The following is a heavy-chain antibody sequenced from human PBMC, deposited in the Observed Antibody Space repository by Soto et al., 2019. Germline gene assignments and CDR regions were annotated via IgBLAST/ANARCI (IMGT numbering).Heavy chain of an antibody. CDR3: ARAYIRSIRGYGMEV. V-gene: IGHV1-18*01. CDR1: GYTFTSYG. J-gene: IGHJ6*02. D-gene: IGHD2-21*01. CDR2: SSAYNGNT. Sequence: QVQLVQSGAEVKQPGASVKVSCKASGYTFTSYGISWVRQAPGQGLEWMGWSSAYNGNTHYAQKLQCRVTMTTDTSTRKAYIELRSLRSDDTAVYYCARAYIRSIRGYGMEVWSQGTTVTVSS.